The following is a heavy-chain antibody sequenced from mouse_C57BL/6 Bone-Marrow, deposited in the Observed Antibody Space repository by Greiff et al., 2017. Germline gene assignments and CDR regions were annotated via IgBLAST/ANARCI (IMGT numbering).Heavy chain of an antibody. CDR1: GYTFTSYW. J-gene: IGHJ2*01. CDR3: ARGDYGSSGYYFDY. Sequence: QVQLQQPGAELVRPGSSVKLSCKASGYTFTSYWMDWVKQRPGQCLEWIGNIYPSDSETHYNQKFKDKATLTVDKSSSTAYMQLSSLTSEDSAVYYCARGDYGSSGYYFDYWGQGTTLTVSS. V-gene: IGHV1-61*01. CDR2: IYPSDSET. D-gene: IGHD1-1*01.